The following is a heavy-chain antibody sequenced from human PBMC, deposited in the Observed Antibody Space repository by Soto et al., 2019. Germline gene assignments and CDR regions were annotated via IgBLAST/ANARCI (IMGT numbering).Heavy chain of an antibody. J-gene: IGHJ4*02. D-gene: IGHD2-2*01. Sequence: GASVKVSCKASGYTFTSYGISWVRQAPGQGLEWMGWISAYNGNTNYAQKLQGRVTMTTDTSTGTAYMELRSLRSEDTAVYYCATDRGSTFDYWGQGTLVTVSS. V-gene: IGHV1-18*01. CDR1: GYTFTSYG. CDR2: ISAYNGNT. CDR3: ATDRGSTFDY.